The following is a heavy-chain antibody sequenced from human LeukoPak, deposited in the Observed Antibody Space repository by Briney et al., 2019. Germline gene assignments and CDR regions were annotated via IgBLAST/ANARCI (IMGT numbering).Heavy chain of an antibody. CDR3: ARDMGSWSPTIFDY. Sequence: GGSLRLSCAASGFTFSSYAMSWVRQAPGKGLEWVSSISSSSSYIYYADSVKGRFTISRDNAKNSLYLQMNSLRAEDTAVYYCARDMGSWSPTIFDYWGQGTLVTVSS. J-gene: IGHJ4*02. CDR1: GFTFSSYA. V-gene: IGHV3-21*01. CDR2: ISSSSSYI. D-gene: IGHD6-13*01.